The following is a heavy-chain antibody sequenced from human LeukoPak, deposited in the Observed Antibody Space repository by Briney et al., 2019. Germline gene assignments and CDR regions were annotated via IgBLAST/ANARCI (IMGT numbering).Heavy chain of an antibody. V-gene: IGHV1-18*01. J-gene: IGHJ4*02. CDR1: GYTFTSYG. CDR2: ISAYNGNT. CDR3: ARGRAYYDYVWGSSFNQYFDY. Sequence: ASVTVSCKASGYTFTSYGISWVRQAPGQGLEWMGWISAYNGNTNYAQKLQGRVTMTTDTSTSTAYMELRSLRSDDTAVYYCARGRAYYDYVWGSSFNQYFDYWGQGTLVTVSS. D-gene: IGHD3-16*01.